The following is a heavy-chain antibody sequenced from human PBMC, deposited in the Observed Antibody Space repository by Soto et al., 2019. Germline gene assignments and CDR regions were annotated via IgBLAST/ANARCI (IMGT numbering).Heavy chain of an antibody. CDR1: GYTFSTYL. D-gene: IGHD6-6*01. V-gene: IGHV1-18*01. CDR3: ARDGPGRPYGMDV. Sequence: QVQLVQSGAEVKKPGASVTVSCKASGYTFSTYLIAWVRQAPGQGLEWMGWISISTGDTDYAQNLQGRVTLNTDKSSSTAYMELRSLRPDDTALYYCARDGPGRPYGMDVWGQGTPVIVS. CDR2: ISISTGDT. J-gene: IGHJ6*02.